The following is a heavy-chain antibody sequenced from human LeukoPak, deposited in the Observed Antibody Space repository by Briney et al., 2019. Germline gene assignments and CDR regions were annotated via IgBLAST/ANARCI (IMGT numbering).Heavy chain of an antibody. CDR2: INPNSGGT. J-gene: IGHJ4*02. CDR1: GYTFTGYY. CDR3: ARDLGYCTNGVCYTSWYFDY. Sequence: ASVKVSCKASGYTFTGYYMHWVRQAPGQGLEWMGWINPNSGGTNYPQKFQGRVTMTRDTSTSTVYMELSSLRSEDTAVYYCARDLGYCTNGVCYTSWYFDYWGQGTLVTVSS. V-gene: IGHV1-2*02. D-gene: IGHD2-8*01.